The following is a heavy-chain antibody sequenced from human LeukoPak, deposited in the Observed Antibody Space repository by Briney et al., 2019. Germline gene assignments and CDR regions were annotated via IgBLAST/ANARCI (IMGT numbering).Heavy chain of an antibody. D-gene: IGHD6-19*01. Sequence: GGSLRLSCAASGFTFSSYSMNWVRQAPGKGLEWVSIIYSGGSTYYADSVKGRFTISRDNSKNTLYLQMNSLRAEDTAVYYCAKHWGDGSGWYWGQGTLVTVSS. CDR1: GFTFSSYS. CDR3: AKHWGDGSGWY. CDR2: IYSGGST. V-gene: IGHV3-66*04. J-gene: IGHJ4*02.